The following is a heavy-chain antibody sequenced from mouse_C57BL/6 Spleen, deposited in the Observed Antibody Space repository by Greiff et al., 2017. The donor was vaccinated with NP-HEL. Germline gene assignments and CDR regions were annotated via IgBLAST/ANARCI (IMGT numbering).Heavy chain of an antibody. D-gene: IGHD2-4*01. CDR1: GYAFSSSW. J-gene: IGHJ2*01. V-gene: IGHV1-82*01. Sequence: VQLVESGPELVKPGASVKISCKASGYAFSSSWMNWVKQRPGKGLEWIGRIYPGDGDTNYNGKFKGKATLTADKSSSTAYMQLSSLTSEDSAVYFCARRGDYTLFSLDYWGQGTTLTVSS. CDR2: IYPGDGDT. CDR3: ARRGDYTLFSLDY.